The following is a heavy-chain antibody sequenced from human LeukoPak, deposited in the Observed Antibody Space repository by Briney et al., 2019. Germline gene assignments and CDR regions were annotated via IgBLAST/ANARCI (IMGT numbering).Heavy chain of an antibody. J-gene: IGHJ6*03. CDR2: INHSGST. CDR1: GGSFSGYY. D-gene: IGHD3-10*01. Sequence: SETLSLTCAVYGGSFSGYYWSWIRQPPGKGLEWIWEINHSGSTNYNPSLKSRVTISIDTAKSQFSLKLSSVTAADTAVYYCARALGWGSGSYYYYYYMDVWGRGTTVTISS. CDR3: ARALGWGSGSYYYYYYMDV. V-gene: IGHV4-34*01.